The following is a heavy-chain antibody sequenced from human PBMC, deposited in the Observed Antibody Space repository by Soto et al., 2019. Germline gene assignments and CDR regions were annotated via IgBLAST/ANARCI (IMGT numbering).Heavy chain of an antibody. J-gene: IGHJ6*02. CDR2: ISPYTGNT. Sequence: QVQLVQSGDEVKKPGASVQVSSKASGYIFVNYGIAWVRQAPVQGLEWMGWISPYTGNTHSATKVQGRLTMTTDTTTSTAYMAPGSLTSDDTAVYYCVMVNNYVTPTPQDVWGQGTTVTVSS. V-gene: IGHV1-18*01. CDR1: GYIFVNYG. D-gene: IGHD3-16*01. CDR3: VMVNNYVTPTPQDV.